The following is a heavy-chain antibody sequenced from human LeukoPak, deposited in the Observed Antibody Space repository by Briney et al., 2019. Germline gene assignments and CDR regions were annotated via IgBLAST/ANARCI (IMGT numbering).Heavy chain of an antibody. V-gene: IGHV4-59*01. CDR2: IYYSGTT. CDR3: ARVSCTSTSCPGWIDP. Sequence: KPSETLSLTCTVSGGSISSYYWSWIRQPPGKGLDWIGYIYYSGTTNYNPSLKSRVTISLDTSKKQLSLKLSSVTAAHTAVYYCARVSCTSTSCPGWIDPWGQGTLVTVSS. D-gene: IGHD2-2*01. CDR1: GGSISSYY. J-gene: IGHJ5*02.